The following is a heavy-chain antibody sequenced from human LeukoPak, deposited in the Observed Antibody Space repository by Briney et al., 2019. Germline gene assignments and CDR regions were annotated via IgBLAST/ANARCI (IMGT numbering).Heavy chain of an antibody. Sequence: PSETLSLTCTVSGGSISSYYWSWIRQPPGKGLECIGYVYYSGNTNYSPSLKSRLTISVDTSKNQFSLKLTSVTAADTAVYFCARLSSSGGHFDYWGQGTLVTVSS. CDR2: VYYSGNT. V-gene: IGHV4-59*08. D-gene: IGHD6-25*01. CDR1: GGSISSYY. CDR3: ARLSSSGGHFDY. J-gene: IGHJ4*02.